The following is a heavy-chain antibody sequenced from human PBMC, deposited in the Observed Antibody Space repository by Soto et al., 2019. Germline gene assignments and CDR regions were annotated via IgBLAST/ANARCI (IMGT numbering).Heavy chain of an antibody. Sequence: SVKVSCKASGGTFSSYAISWVRQAPGQGLEWMGGIIPIFGTANYAQKFQGRVTITADESTSTAYMELSSLRSEDTAVYYCARGRSAVAGTFDYWGQGTLVTVSS. J-gene: IGHJ4*02. CDR2: IIPIFGTA. D-gene: IGHD6-19*01. CDR3: ARGRSAVAGTFDY. CDR1: GGTFSSYA. V-gene: IGHV1-69*13.